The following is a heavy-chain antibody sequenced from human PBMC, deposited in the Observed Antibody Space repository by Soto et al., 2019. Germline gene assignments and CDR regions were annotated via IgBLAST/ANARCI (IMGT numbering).Heavy chain of an antibody. CDR3: AGVASGSTWDYFDY. V-gene: IGHV1-69*06. J-gene: IGHJ4*02. Sequence: QVHLVQSGAEVRKPGSSVRVSCKASGDTFTKYAISWLRQAPGQGLEWMGGIVPVFGRVTYAQRFQDIVSIIADKSTSTSYLELTSLTADDTAVYYCAGVASGSTWDYFDYWGQGTLVTVSS. CDR1: GDTFTKYA. D-gene: IGHD3-10*01. CDR2: IVPVFGRV.